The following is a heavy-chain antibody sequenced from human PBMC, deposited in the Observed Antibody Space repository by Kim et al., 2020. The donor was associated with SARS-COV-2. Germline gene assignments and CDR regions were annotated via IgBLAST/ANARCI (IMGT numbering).Heavy chain of an antibody. V-gene: IGHV1-2*02. CDR2: TNPYTTGT. Sequence: ASVKVSCKASGYTFTAHYIHWVRQAPGGGLEWMGWTNPYTTGTNYARKFQGRVTMTSDTSINTVYMELARLTSDDTAVYYCARDTEGVPTWYFDLWGRGTLVAVPS. J-gene: IGHJ2*01. CDR1: GYTFTAHY. CDR3: ARDTEGVPTWYFDL.